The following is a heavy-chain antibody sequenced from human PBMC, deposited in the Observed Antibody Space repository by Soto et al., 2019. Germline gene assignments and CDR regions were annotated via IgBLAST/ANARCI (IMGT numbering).Heavy chain of an antibody. J-gene: IGHJ4*02. Sequence: QVQVVESGGGVVQPGRSLTLSCAASGFTFSTYGMHWVRQAPGKGLEWVAIVSYDGSRKHYVDSVKSRFAISRDNSMNTLYLQLNSLRPEDTAMYYCAKDLHGDRDGYHYGVDSWGQGTLVTVSS. CDR1: GFTFSTYG. CDR3: AKDLHGDRDGYHYGVDS. CDR2: VSYDGSRK. D-gene: IGHD4-17*01. V-gene: IGHV3-30*18.